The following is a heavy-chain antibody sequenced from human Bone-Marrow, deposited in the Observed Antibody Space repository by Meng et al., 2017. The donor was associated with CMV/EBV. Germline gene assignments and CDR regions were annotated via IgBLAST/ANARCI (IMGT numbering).Heavy chain of an antibody. D-gene: IGHD3-3*01. CDR3: AKVYDFWSGYFH. J-gene: IGHJ4*02. CDR1: GFTFSSYA. V-gene: IGHV3-23*01. CDR2: ISGSGGST. Sequence: GESLKIYCAASGFTFSSYAMSWVRQAPGKGLEWVSAISGSGGSTYYADSVKGRFTISRDNSKNTLYLQMNSLRAEDTAVYYFAKVYDFWSGYFHWGQGTLVTVSS.